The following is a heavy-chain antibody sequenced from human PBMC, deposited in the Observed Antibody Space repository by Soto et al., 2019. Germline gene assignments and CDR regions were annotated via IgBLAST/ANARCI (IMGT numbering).Heavy chain of an antibody. CDR3: ARGDCTNGVCYGIDY. CDR1: GGSFSGYY. Sequence: SETLSLTCAVYGGSFSGYYWSWIRQPPGKGLEWIGEINHSGSTNYNPSLKSRVTISVDTSKNQFSLKLSSVTAADTAVYYCARGDCTNGVCYGIDYWGRGTLVTVSS. V-gene: IGHV4-34*01. J-gene: IGHJ4*02. D-gene: IGHD2-8*01. CDR2: INHSGST.